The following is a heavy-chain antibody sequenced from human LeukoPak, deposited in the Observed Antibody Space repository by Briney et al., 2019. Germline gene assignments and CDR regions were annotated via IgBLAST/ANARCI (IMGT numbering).Heavy chain of an antibody. Sequence: SETLSFTCTVSGGSISSYYWSWIRQPPGKGLEWIGYIYYSGSTNYNPSLKSRVTISVDTSKNQFSLKLSSVTAADTAVYYCAREHSGDYFHHWGQGTLVTVSS. D-gene: IGHD4-17*01. CDR1: GGSISSYY. CDR2: IYYSGST. CDR3: AREHSGDYFHH. V-gene: IGHV4-59*01. J-gene: IGHJ4*02.